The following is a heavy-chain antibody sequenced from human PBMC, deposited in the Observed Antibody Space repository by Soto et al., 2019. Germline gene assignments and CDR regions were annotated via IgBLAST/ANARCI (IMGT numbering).Heavy chain of an antibody. CDR2: IWYDGSNK. D-gene: IGHD3-22*01. Sequence: GGSLRLSCAASGFTFSSYGMHWVRQAPGKGLEWVAVIWYDGSNKYYADSVKGRFTISRDNSKNTLYLQMNSLRAEDTAVYYCAKDSSGYYFPNYYYYYGMDVWGQGTTVTVSS. V-gene: IGHV3-33*06. J-gene: IGHJ6*02. CDR1: GFTFSSYG. CDR3: AKDSSGYYFPNYYYYYGMDV.